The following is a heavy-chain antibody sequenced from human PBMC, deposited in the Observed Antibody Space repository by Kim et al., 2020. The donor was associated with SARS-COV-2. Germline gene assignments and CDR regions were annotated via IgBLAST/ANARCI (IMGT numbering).Heavy chain of an antibody. Sequence: SGPTLVNPTQTLTLTCTFSGFSLSTSGMCVSWIRQPPGKALEWLALIDWDDDKYYSTSLKTRLTISKDTSKNQVVLTMTNMDPVDTATYYCARNIVVPAAVGYYYYGMDVWGQGTTVTVSS. J-gene: IGHJ6*02. D-gene: IGHD2-2*01. CDR3: ARNIVVPAAVGYYYYGMDV. CDR1: GFSLSTSGMC. CDR2: IDWDDDK. V-gene: IGHV2-70*01.